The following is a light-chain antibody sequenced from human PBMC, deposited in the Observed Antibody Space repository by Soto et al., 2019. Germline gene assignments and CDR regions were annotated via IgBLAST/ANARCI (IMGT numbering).Light chain of an antibody. Sequence: DIQLTQSPSSLSASVGDRVTITCRASQGISSYLAWYQQKPGKAPKLLIYAASTLHSGVPSRFSGSGSGTDFTLTSSSLQHEDFATYYCQQLNSYTFTFGHGTKVDIK. CDR3: QQLNSYTFT. V-gene: IGKV1-9*01. J-gene: IGKJ3*01. CDR1: QGISSY. CDR2: AAS.